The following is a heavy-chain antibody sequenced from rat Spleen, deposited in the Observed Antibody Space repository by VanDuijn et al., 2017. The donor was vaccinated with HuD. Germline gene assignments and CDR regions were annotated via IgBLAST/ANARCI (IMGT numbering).Heavy chain of an antibody. V-gene: IGHV5-22*01. CDR1: GFTFSNYD. CDR2: ISYDGSST. Sequence: EVQLVESGGGLVQPGRSMKLSCAASGFTFSNYDMAWVRQAPTKGLEWVASISYDGSSTYYRDSVKGRFTISRDYAKSTLYLQMNSLRSEDTATYYCARPSTETYCFDYWGQGVMVTVSS. CDR3: ARPSTETYCFDY. J-gene: IGHJ2*01. D-gene: IGHD1-11*01.